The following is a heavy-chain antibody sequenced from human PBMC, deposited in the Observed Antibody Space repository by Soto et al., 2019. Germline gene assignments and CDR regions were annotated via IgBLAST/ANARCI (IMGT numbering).Heavy chain of an antibody. J-gene: IGHJ6*02. CDR3: AKDLPTAIVGATYYYYYGMDV. CDR2: ISYDGSNK. CDR1: GFTFSSYG. V-gene: IGHV3-30*18. D-gene: IGHD1-26*01. Sequence: QVQLVESGGGVVQPGRSLRLSCAASGFTFSSYGMHWVRQAPGKGLEWVAVISYDGSNKYYADSVKGRFTISRDNSKNTLYLQMNSLRAEDTAVYYCAKDLPTAIVGATYYYYYGMDVWGQGTTVTVSS.